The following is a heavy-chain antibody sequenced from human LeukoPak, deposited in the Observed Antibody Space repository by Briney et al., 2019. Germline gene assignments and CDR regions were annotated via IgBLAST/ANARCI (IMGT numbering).Heavy chain of an antibody. D-gene: IGHD3-22*01. CDR2: IRYDGSNE. V-gene: IGHV3-30*02. CDR1: GFTFSSYG. CDR3: AKDPYDSSGHYFDY. J-gene: IGHJ4*02. Sequence: GGSLRLSCAASGFTFSSYGMHWVRQAPGKGLEWVAFIRYDGSNEYYADSVKGRFTISRDNSKNTLYLQMNSLRAEDTAVYYCAKDPYDSSGHYFDYWGQGTLVTVSS.